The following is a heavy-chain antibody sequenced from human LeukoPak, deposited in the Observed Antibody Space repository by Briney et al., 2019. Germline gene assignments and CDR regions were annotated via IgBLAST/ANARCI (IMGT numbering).Heavy chain of an antibody. V-gene: IGHV3-9*03. J-gene: IGHJ6*03. CDR3: ARGGNYYYHMDV. Sequence: SLRLSCAASGFTFDDCAMHWVRQAPGKGLEWASGISWNSGSIGYADSVKGRFTISRDNAKNSLYLQMNSLRAEDMALYYCARGGNYYYHMDVWGKGTTVTVSS. CDR2: ISWNSGSI. CDR1: GFTFDDCA. D-gene: IGHD3-16*01.